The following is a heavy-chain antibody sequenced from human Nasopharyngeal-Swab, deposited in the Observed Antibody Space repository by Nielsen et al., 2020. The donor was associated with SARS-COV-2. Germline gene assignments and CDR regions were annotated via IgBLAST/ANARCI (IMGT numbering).Heavy chain of an antibody. V-gene: IGHV3-30-3*01. CDR3: ARDPSSSWLHDAFDI. CDR2: ISYDGSNK. CDR1: GFTFSSYA. Sequence: GESLKISCAASGFTFSSYAMHWVRQAPGKGLEWVAVISYDGSNKYYADPVKGRFTISRDNSKNTLYLQMNSLRAEDTAVYYCARDPSSSWLHDAFDIWGQGTMVTVSS. D-gene: IGHD6-13*01. J-gene: IGHJ3*02.